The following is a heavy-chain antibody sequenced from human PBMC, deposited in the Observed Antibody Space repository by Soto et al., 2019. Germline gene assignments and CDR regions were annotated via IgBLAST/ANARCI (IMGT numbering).Heavy chain of an antibody. CDR3: AKDRGGNGYPAFAI. CDR2: IRGSGGAT. J-gene: IGHJ3*02. V-gene: IGHV3-23*01. Sequence: EVQLLESGGGLVQPGGSLRLSCAASGFTLSSHDMSWVRQAPGKGLEWVSLIRGSGGATFYADSVEGRLTISRETSNNTLYLQMNSLRVDDTAVYYCAKDRGGNGYPAFAIWGQGTMVTVSS. D-gene: IGHD3-16*01. CDR1: GFTLSSHD.